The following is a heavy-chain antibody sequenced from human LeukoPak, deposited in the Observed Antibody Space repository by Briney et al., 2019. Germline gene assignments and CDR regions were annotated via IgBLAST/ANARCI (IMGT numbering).Heavy chain of an antibody. V-gene: IGHV3-9*03. CDR3: AKEKLPYYYDSSGYLLYDAFDI. J-gene: IGHJ3*02. CDR2: ISWNSGSI. CDR1: GFTFDDYA. D-gene: IGHD3-22*01. Sequence: GGSLRLSCAASGFTFDDYAMHWVRQAPGKGLEWVSGISWNSGSIGYADSVKGRFTISRDNAKNSLYLQMNSQRAEDMALYYCAKEKLPYYYDSSGYLLYDAFDIWGQGTMVTVSS.